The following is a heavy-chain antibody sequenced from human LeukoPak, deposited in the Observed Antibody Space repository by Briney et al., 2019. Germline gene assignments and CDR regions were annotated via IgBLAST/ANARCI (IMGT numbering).Heavy chain of an antibody. CDR2: MNPNSGNT. D-gene: IGHD4-11*01. V-gene: IGHV1-8*01. CDR3: ARELDYSIPYDY. J-gene: IGHJ4*02. Sequence: ASVTVSCTASGYTFTIYDINWVRQAPGQGLEWMGWMNPNSGNTGYAQKFQGRVTMTRNTSISTAYMELSSLRSEDTAVYYCARELDYSIPYDYWGQGTLVTVSS. CDR1: GYTFTIYD.